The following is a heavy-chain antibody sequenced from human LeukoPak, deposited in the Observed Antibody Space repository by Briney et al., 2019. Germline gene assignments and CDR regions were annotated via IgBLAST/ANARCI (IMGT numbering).Heavy chain of an antibody. CDR2: INPHTGDT. CDR3: ARGEAPEDK. CDR1: GYTFSGYY. J-gene: IGHJ4*02. V-gene: IGHV1-2*02. Sequence: ASVKVSCKASGYTFSGYYIHWVREAPGQGLEWLGWINPHTGDTYHAQKFQGRVPRTRDASVKTAYLQLSRLKSDDTAIYYCARGEAPEDKWGQGTLVTVSS.